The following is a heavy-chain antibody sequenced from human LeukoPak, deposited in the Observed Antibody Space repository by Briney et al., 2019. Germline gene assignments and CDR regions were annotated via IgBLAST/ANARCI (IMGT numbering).Heavy chain of an antibody. V-gene: IGHV3-23*05. J-gene: IGHJ3*02. CDR3: AKTLRRSFDI. Sequence: GGTLRLSCAASGFTFSQYDMTWVRQAPGKGLEWVSGIITSGRNTYYADSVKGRITISRDNSNNTLYLQINILRADDTALYYCAKTLRRSFDIWGQGTMVTVSS. CDR1: GFTFSQYD. CDR2: IITSGRNT.